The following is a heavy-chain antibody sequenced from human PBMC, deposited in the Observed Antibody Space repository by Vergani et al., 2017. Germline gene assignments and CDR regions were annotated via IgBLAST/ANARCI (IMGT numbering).Heavy chain of an antibody. V-gene: IGHV3-23*01. J-gene: IGHJ5*02. CDR2: ISASGGTT. D-gene: IGHD6-6*01. CDR1: GFTFIDYA. Sequence: EVQLLESGGALVQPGGSLRLSCEASGFTFIDYAMSWIRQAPGRGLEWISAISASGGTTFYADSVKSRFTISKDLSTNILYLDMTSLITEDTAIYYCAKDLGTSSGGGWFDPWGQGTLVTVSS. CDR3: AKDLGTSSGGGWFDP.